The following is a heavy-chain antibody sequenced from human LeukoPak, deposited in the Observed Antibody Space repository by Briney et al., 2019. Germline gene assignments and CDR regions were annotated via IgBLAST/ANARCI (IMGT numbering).Heavy chain of an antibody. J-gene: IGHJ5*02. V-gene: IGHV3-23*01. CDR3: ARDRIFLEWLSHNWFDP. Sequence: GGSLRLSCEASGLTFSSYGMSWVRQAPGKGLQWVSAITGDGTTTYYADSVKGRFTISRDNSKNMLYLQMNSLRAEDTAVYYCARDRIFLEWLSHNWFDPWGQGTLVTVSS. D-gene: IGHD3-3*01. CDR2: ITGDGTTT. CDR1: GLTFSSYG.